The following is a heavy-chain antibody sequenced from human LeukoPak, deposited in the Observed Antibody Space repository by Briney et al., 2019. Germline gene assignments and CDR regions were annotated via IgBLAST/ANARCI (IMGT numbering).Heavy chain of an antibody. CDR1: GSTFSSYA. D-gene: IGHD1-26*01. V-gene: IGHV3-23*01. CDR2: ISGSGGST. Sequence: GGSLRLSCAASGSTFSSYAMSWVRQAPGKGLEWVSAISGSGGSTYYADSVKGRFTISRDNSKNTVYLQMNSLRVEDTAVYYCIRDFGSVGATNAFDIWGQGTMVTVSS. J-gene: IGHJ3*02. CDR3: IRDFGSVGATNAFDI.